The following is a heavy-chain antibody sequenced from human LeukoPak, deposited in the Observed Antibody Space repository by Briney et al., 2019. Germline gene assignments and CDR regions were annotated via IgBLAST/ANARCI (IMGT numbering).Heavy chain of an antibody. J-gene: IGHJ3*02. D-gene: IGHD1-14*01. Sequence: SETLSLTCTVSGGSISSSSYYWGWSRQPPGKGLEWIGSIYYSGSTYYNPSLKSRATISVDTSKNQFSLKLSSVTAADTAVYYCASLPGLVHHSVNDAHDIWGQGTMVTVSS. V-gene: IGHV4-39*07. CDR3: ASLPGLVHHSVNDAHDI. CDR2: IYYSGST. CDR1: GGSISSSSYY.